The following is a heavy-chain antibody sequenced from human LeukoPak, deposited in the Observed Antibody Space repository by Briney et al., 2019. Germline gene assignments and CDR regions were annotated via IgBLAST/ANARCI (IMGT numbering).Heavy chain of an antibody. CDR2: ISYDGSNK. CDR3: AKELRGYSYGLRNNWFDP. D-gene: IGHD5-18*01. V-gene: IGHV3-30*18. J-gene: IGHJ5*02. Sequence: GGSLRLSCAASGFTFSSYGMHWVRQAPGKGLEWVAVISYDGSNKYYADSVKGRFTISRDNSENTLYLQMNSLRAEDTAVYYCAKELRGYSYGLRNNWFDPWGQGTLVTVSS. CDR1: GFTFSSYG.